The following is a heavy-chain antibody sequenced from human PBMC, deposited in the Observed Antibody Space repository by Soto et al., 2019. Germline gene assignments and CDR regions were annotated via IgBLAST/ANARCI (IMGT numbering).Heavy chain of an antibody. CDR2: INAGNGNP. D-gene: IGHD3-10*01. CDR3: AKDPESEIQWFYYFES. J-gene: IGHJ4*02. Sequence: ASVKVSCKASGYTFANYAIHWVRQAPGQRLEWMGWINAGNGNPKYSQKFQDRVTISSDTSATTAYMEMNSLRAEDTAVYYCAKDPESEIQWFYYFESWGQGTLVTVSS. V-gene: IGHV1-3*01. CDR1: GYTFANYA.